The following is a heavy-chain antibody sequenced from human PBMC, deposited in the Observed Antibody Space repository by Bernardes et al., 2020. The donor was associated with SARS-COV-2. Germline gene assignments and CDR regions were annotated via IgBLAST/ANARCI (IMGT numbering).Heavy chain of an antibody. J-gene: IGHJ4*02. Sequence: GGSLRLSCAASRFTFSNAWMSWVRQAPGKGLEWVGRIKSKTDGGTTDYAAPVKGRFTISRDDSKNTPYLQMNSLKTEDTAVYYCTTEYYYDSSGYFQLDYFGDWSQGTLVAVSS. CDR1: RFTFSNAW. CDR3: TTEYYYDSSGYFQLDYFGD. V-gene: IGHV3-15*01. D-gene: IGHD3-22*01. CDR2: IKSKTDGGTT.